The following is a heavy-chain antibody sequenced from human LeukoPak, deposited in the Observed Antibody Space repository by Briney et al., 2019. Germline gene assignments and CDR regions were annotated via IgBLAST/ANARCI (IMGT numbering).Heavy chain of an antibody. CDR2: ISGSGGST. J-gene: IGHJ4*02. CDR1: GFTFSSYA. V-gene: IGHV3-23*01. CDR3: ARMNYVSSGWGAPFDY. D-gene: IGHD1-7*01. Sequence: GGSLRLSCAVSGFTFSSYAMSWVRQAPGKGLEWVSVISGSGGSTYYADSVKGRFTNSRDNSKNTLYLQMNSLRAEDTAVYYCARMNYVSSGWGAPFDYWGQGTLVTVSS.